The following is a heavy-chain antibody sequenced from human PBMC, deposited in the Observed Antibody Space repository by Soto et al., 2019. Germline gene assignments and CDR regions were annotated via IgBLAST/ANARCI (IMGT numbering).Heavy chain of an antibody. CDR2: IIPILGIA. D-gene: IGHD4-17*01. CDR1: GGTFSSYT. CDR3: ASSTVTDYYYYYYMDV. J-gene: IGHJ6*03. Sequence: QVQLVQSGAEVKKPGSSVKVSCKASGGTFSSYTISWVRQAPGQGLEWMGRIIPILGIANYAQKFQGRVTIPADKSTSTAYMELSSLRSEDTAVYYCASSTVTDYYYYYYMDVWGKGTTVTVSS. V-gene: IGHV1-69*02.